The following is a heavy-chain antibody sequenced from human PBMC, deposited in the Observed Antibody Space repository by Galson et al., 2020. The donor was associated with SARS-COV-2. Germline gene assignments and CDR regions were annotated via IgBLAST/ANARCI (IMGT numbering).Heavy chain of an antibody. J-gene: IGHJ2*01. D-gene: IGHD3-22*01. Sequence: SETLSLTCTVSGYSVSTTNYWGWVRQPPGRGLEWIGSVYPSGTTYYNPSLKSRVTISVDTSKNQFSLRLDSVTAADTALYYCARQGVNMIVLVTVLGWYFDLWGRCTLVTVSS. CDR2: VYPSGTT. CDR1: GYSVSTTNY. V-gene: IGHV4-38-2*02. CDR3: ARQGVNMIVLVTVLGWYFDL.